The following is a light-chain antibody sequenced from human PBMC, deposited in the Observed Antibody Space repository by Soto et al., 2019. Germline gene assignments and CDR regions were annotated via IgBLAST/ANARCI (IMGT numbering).Light chain of an antibody. Sequence: EIVLTQSPVTLSLSPGERATLSCRASQSVSSYLAWYQQKPGQAPRLLIYDASNRATGIPARFSGSGSGTAFTLTISSLEPEDFALYFCQRRSNWPPMYTFGQGTKLEIK. CDR3: QRRSNWPPMYT. CDR1: QSVSSY. CDR2: DAS. J-gene: IGKJ2*01. V-gene: IGKV3-11*01.